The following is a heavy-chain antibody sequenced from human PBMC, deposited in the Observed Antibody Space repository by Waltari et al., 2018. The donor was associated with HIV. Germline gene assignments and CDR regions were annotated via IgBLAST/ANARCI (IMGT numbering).Heavy chain of an antibody. CDR2: IKEDGSEI. Sequence: LVESGGGLVQPGGSLRLSCAASGFTFNRHWMTWVRTAPGKGLEWVGNIKEDGSEIYYVDSVPGRFTISRDNTKNSVYLQVNSLRVDDTAVYYCARLQWATQTVDHWGQGTLVTVSS. J-gene: IGHJ5*02. V-gene: IGHV3-7*01. CDR3: ARLQWATQTVDH. D-gene: IGHD4-4*01. CDR1: GFTFNRHW.